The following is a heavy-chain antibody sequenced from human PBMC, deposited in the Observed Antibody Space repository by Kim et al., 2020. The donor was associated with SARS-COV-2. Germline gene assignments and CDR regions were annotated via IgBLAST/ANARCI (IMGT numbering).Heavy chain of an antibody. CDR2: IDCGNGNT. J-gene: IGHJ4*02. D-gene: IGHD3-16*01. Sequence: ASVKVSCKTSGHFFTRDSIHWVRQAPGQGLEWMGGIDCGNGNTIYSQKFQGRVTFTTDTSASTAYVELSFLRSEDSAVYYCLGGFCFDYWGQGTLVTVSS. CDR1: GHFFTRDS. CDR3: LGGFCFDY. V-gene: IGHV1-3*01.